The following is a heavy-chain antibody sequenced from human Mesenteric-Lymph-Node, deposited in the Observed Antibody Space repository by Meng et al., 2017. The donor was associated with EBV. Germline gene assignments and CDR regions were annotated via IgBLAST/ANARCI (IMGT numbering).Heavy chain of an antibody. D-gene: IGHD4/OR15-4a*01. CDR1: GDTFPSHG. J-gene: IGHJ4*02. V-gene: IGHV1-69*01. Sequence: QVQRVQSEAEVKQPGSSVKVSCKASGDTFPSHGISWVRQAPGQGLEWMGGTAPLIGTSNYAQNFQGRVTITADESTSTAYMELRSLRYEDTAVYYCARGRHVNMVPLYFDFWGQGTLVTVSS. CDR3: ARGRHVNMVPLYFDF. CDR2: TAPLIGTS.